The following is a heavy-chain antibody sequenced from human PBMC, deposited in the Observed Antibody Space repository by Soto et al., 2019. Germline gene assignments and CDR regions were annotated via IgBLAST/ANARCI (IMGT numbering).Heavy chain of an antibody. CDR2: IIPMFGTA. CDR1: GGTFSTYA. CDR3: ASGIQVWLRRINNGYSG. J-gene: IGHJ4*02. Sequence: QVQLVQSGAEVKKPESSVKVSCKAPGGTFSTYAISWVRQAPGQGLEWMGGIIPMFGTANYAQRFQDRVTITADESTNTVYMALSSLRSEDTAVYFCASGIQVWLRRINNGYSGWGQGTLVTVSS. D-gene: IGHD5-12*01. V-gene: IGHV1-69*12.